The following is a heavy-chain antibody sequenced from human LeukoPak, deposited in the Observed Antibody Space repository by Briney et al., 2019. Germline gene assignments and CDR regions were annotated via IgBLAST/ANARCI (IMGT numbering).Heavy chain of an antibody. CDR3: ARDILTGYSDY. CDR1: GCSISSYY. J-gene: IGHJ4*02. D-gene: IGHD3-9*01. CDR2: IYYSGST. Sequence: SETLSLTCTVSGCSISSYYWSWIRQPPGKGLEWIGYIYYSGSTNYNPPLKSRVTISVDTSKNQFSLKLSSVTAADTAVYYCARDILTGYSDYWGQGTLVTVSS. V-gene: IGHV4-59*01.